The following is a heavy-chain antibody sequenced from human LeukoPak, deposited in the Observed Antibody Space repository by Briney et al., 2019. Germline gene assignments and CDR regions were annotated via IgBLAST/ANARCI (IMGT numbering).Heavy chain of an antibody. CDR2: ISSSSSYI. CDR1: GLTFSSYS. Sequence: GGSLRLSCAASGLTFSSYSMNWVRQAPGKGLEWVSSISSSSSYIYYADSVKGRFTISRDNAKNSLYLQMNSLRAEDTAVYYCETYYYDSSGYGDFDYWGQGTLVTVSS. CDR3: ETYYYDSSGYGDFDY. J-gene: IGHJ4*02. V-gene: IGHV3-21*01. D-gene: IGHD3-22*01.